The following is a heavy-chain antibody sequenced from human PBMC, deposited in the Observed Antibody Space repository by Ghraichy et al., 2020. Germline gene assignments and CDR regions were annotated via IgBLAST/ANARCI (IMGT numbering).Heavy chain of an antibody. Sequence: GGSLRLSCAASGFSFSSFWMHWVRQAPGKGLVWVSGIKGDGSSTTYADSVKGRFTISRDNAKNTLYLQMNSLRAEDTAVYYCARAHCSGNNCYYYFNYYIDVWGQGTTVTVSS. J-gene: IGHJ6*03. CDR1: GFSFSSFW. CDR3: ARAHCSGNNCYYYFNYYIDV. CDR2: IKGDGSST. D-gene: IGHD2-15*01. V-gene: IGHV3-74*01.